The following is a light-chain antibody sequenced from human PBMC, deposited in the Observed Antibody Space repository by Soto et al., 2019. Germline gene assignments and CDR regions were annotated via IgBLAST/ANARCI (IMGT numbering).Light chain of an antibody. V-gene: IGLV2-14*01. CDR3: SSYTSSSTLV. Sequence: QSALTQPASVSGSPGQSITISCTGTSSDVGGYNYASWYQQHPGKAPKVMIYDVSHRPSGVSNRFSGSKSGNTASLTISGLQAEDEADYYCSSYTSSSTLVFGTGTKLTVL. CDR2: DVS. J-gene: IGLJ1*01. CDR1: SSDVGGYNY.